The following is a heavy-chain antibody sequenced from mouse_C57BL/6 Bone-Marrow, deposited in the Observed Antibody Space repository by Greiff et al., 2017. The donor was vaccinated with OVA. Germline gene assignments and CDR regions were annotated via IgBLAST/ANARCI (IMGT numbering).Heavy chain of an antibody. CDR3: ARHEENYFDY. J-gene: IGHJ2*01. Sequence: EVQLQQSGGDLVKPGGSLKLSCAASGFTFSSYGMSWVRQTPDKRLEWVAAINSDGGSTYYPDTMERRFIISRDNTKKTLYLQMSSLRSEDTALYYCARHEENYFDYWGQGTTLTVSS. CDR1: GFTFSSYG. V-gene: IGHV5-6*01. CDR2: INSDGGST.